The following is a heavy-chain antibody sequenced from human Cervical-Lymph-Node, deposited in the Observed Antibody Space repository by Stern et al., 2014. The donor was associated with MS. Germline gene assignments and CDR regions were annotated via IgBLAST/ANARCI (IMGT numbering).Heavy chain of an antibody. CDR1: GGTFSKFT. V-gene: IGHV1-69*01. CDR2: IFPVLGTP. Sequence: QVQLVQSGAEVTKPGSSVKVSCKASGGTFSKFTSSWVRQAPGQGLEWMGGIFPVLGTPTYAQEFRGRVTLTAVVSTSTVYMELSSLRSDDTAVYYCALSSETSDRWYSLGYDLWGQGTLVTVSS. J-gene: IGHJ5*02. D-gene: IGHD6-13*01. CDR3: ALSSETSDRWYSLGYDL.